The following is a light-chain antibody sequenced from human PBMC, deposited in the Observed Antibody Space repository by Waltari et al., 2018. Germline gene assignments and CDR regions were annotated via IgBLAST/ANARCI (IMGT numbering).Light chain of an antibody. CDR1: SSDVGNYYL. CDR2: EVI. V-gene: IGLV2-23*02. Sequence: QSALTQPASVSGTPGQSITISCTGTSSDVGNYYLVSWYQQHPGKAPKLLVCEVIKRPSGVSSRFSGSKSGNTASLTISGLQAEDEADYYCCSYAGLGTYVFGSGTKVTVL. CDR3: CSYAGLGTYV. J-gene: IGLJ1*01.